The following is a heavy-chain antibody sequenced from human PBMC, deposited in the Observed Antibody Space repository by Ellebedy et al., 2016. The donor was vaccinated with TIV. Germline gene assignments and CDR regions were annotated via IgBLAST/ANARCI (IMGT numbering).Heavy chain of an antibody. CDR3: VREDFCSGASCYFFDH. Sequence: GESLKISXAASGFSFSDYYMNWVRHAPGRGLEWVSYIRGTGTYTYTADSLKGRFTISRDNARNSVYLQMGSLTAEDTAVYYCVREDFCSGASCYFFDHWGQGTLVTGSS. V-gene: IGHV3-11*05. J-gene: IGHJ5*02. D-gene: IGHD2-15*01. CDR2: IRGTGTYT. CDR1: GFSFSDYY.